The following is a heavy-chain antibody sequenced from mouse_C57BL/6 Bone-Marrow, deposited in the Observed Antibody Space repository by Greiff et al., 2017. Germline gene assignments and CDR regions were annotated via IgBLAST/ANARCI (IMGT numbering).Heavy chain of an antibody. J-gene: IGHJ3*01. V-gene: IGHV10-1*01. CDR1: GFSFNTYA. Sequence: EVHLVESGGGLAQPKGSLKLSCAASGFSFNTYAMNWVRQAPGKGLEWVARIRSKSNNYATYYADSVKDRFTISRDDSESMLYLQMNNLKTEDTAMYYCVSGTYGAYWGQGTLVTVSA. CDR3: VSGTYGAY. CDR2: IRSKSNNYAT. D-gene: IGHD1-1*01.